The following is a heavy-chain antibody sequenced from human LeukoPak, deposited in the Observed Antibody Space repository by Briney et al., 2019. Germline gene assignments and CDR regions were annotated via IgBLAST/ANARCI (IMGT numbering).Heavy chain of an antibody. CDR1: GFTVSTNY. Sequence: GGSLRLSCAASGFTVSTNYMSWVRQAPGKGLEWVSAISNNGGYTYYADSVQGRFTISRDNSKSTLYLQMNSLRAEDTAVYYCAKDMEGSVADYFDYWGQGTLVTVSS. V-gene: IGHV3-53*01. D-gene: IGHD3-10*01. CDR3: AKDMEGSVADYFDY. J-gene: IGHJ4*02. CDR2: ISNNGGYT.